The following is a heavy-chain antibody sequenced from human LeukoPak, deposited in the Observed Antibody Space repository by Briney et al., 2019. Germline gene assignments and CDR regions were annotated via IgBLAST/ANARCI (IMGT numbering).Heavy chain of an antibody. Sequence: HPGGSLRLSCAASGFSFRGYGMHWVRQAPGRGLEYVSAISADGGTTDYLNSVKGRFTISRDNSKNTLYLQMGRLRSDDTAIYYCARGQGGPPFDFWGQGTVVTVAS. V-gene: IGHV3-64*01. D-gene: IGHD1-26*01. J-gene: IGHJ4*02. CDR2: ISADGGTT. CDR1: GFSFRGYG. CDR3: ARGQGGPPFDF.